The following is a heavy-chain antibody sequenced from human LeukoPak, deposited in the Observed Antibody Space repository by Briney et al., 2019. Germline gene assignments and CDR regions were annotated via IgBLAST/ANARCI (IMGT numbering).Heavy chain of an antibody. CDR2: IIPIFGTA. V-gene: IGHV1-69*13. D-gene: IGHD6-6*01. CDR1: GGTFSSYA. Sequence: ASVKVSCKASGGTFSSYAISWVRQAPGQGLEWMGGIIPIFGTANYAQKFQGRVTITADESTSTAYMELSSLRSEDTAVYYCARGEQLADYYYYGMDVWGQGTTVTVSS. CDR3: ARGEQLADYYYYGMDV. J-gene: IGHJ6*02.